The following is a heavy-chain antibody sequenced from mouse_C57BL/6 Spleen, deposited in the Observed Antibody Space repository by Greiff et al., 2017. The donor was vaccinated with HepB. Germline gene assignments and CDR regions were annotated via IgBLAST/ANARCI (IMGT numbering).Heavy chain of an antibody. J-gene: IGHJ2*01. V-gene: IGHV5-4*03. D-gene: IGHD2-12*01. CDR3: ARAVYDTFDY. Sequence: EVMLVESGGGLVKPGGSLKLSCAASGFTFSSYAMSWVRQTPEKRLEWVATISDGGSYTYYPDNVKGRFTISRDNAKNNLYLQMSHLKSEDTAMYYCARAVYDTFDYWGQGTTLTVSS. CDR2: ISDGGSYT. CDR1: GFTFSSYA.